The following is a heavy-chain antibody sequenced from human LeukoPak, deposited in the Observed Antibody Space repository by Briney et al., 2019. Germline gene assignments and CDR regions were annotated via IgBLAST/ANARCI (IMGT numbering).Heavy chain of an antibody. CDR1: GGSISSYY. Sequence: PSETLSLTCTVSGGSISSYYWSWIRQPAGKGLEWIGRIYSSGSTNYNPSLKSRVTMSVDTSKNQFSLRLSSVTAADTAVYYCARGPYCSSTSCYLDYWGQGTLVTVSS. V-gene: IGHV4-4*07. CDR3: ARGPYCSSTSCYLDY. J-gene: IGHJ4*02. CDR2: IYSSGST. D-gene: IGHD2-2*01.